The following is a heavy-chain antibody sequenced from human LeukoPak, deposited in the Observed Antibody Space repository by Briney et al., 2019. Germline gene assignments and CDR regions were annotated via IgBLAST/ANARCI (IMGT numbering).Heavy chain of an antibody. CDR2: ITWNGDST. J-gene: IGHJ6*03. D-gene: IGHD5-12*01. CDR3: AKDKWLRGYYYYYMDV. CDR1: GFTFDDYN. V-gene: IGHV3-43*01. Sequence: GGSLRLFCAAAGFTFDDYNMHWVRQVPGKGLERVSLITWNGDSTYYADSVEGRFTISRDNSKNALYLQMNSLRTEDTALYYCAKDKWLRGYYYYYMDVWGKGTTVTVSS.